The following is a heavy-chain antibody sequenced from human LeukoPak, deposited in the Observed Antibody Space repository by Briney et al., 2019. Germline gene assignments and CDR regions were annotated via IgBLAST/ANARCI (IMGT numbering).Heavy chain of an antibody. D-gene: IGHD1-26*01. CDR2: MSSSGSTM. CDR3: ARGRGGSH. V-gene: IGHV3-48*03. J-gene: IGHJ4*02. CDR1: GFTFSSYE. Sequence: GGSLRLSCAASGFTFSSYEMNWVRQAPGKGLECISFMSSSGSTMYYADSVKGRFTISRDNAKKSLYLQMNSLRVEDTAVYYRARGRGGSHWGQGTLVTVSS.